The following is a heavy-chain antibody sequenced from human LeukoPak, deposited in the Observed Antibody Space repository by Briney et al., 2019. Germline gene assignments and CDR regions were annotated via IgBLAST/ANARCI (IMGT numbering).Heavy chain of an antibody. Sequence: GGSLRLSCAASGFTFSSYSMNWVRQAPGKGLEWVSSITRSSTYTYYDDSVKGRFTISRDNAKNSLYLQMNSLRADDTAVYYCAFSSWWDLDAFDIWGQGTMVTVSS. CDR1: GFTFSSYS. J-gene: IGHJ3*02. V-gene: IGHV3-21*01. CDR2: ITRSSTYT. D-gene: IGHD6-13*01. CDR3: AFSSWWDLDAFDI.